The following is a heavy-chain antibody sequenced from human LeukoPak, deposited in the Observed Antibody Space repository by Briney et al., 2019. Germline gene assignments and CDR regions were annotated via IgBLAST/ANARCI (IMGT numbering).Heavy chain of an antibody. J-gene: IGHJ5*02. CDR3: AGDLGVKAGNWFDP. CDR2: INPNSGGT. V-gene: IGHV1-2*02. Sequence: ASVKVSCKASGYTFTGYYMHWVRQAPGQGLEWMGWINPNSGGTNYAQKFQGRVTMTRDTSISTAYMELSRLRSDDTAVYYCAGDLGVKAGNWFDPWGQGTLVTVSS. D-gene: IGHD3-10*01. CDR1: GYTFTGYY.